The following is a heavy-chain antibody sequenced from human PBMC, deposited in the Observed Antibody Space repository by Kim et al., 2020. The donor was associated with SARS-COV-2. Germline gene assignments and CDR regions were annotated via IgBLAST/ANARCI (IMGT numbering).Heavy chain of an antibody. D-gene: IGHD5-12*01. CDR1: GFTVSSNY. CDR3: ARVLKSGWLRKNDAFDI. J-gene: IGHJ3*02. Sequence: GGSLRLSCAASGFTVSSNYMSWVRQAPGKGLEWVSVIYSGGSTYYADSVKGRFTISRDNSKNTLYLQRNSLRAEDTAVYYCARVLKSGWLRKNDAFDIWGQGTMVTVSS. CDR2: IYSGGST. V-gene: IGHV3-53*01.